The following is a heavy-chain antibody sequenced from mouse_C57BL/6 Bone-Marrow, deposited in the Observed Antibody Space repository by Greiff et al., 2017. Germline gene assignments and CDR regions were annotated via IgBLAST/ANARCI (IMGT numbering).Heavy chain of an antibody. CDR2: IYPGNSDT. V-gene: IGHV1-5*01. CDR1: GYTFTSYW. CDR3: TRRGYGSSDWYFDV. D-gene: IGHD1-1*01. J-gene: IGHJ1*03. Sequence: VHVKQSGTVLARPGASVKMSCKTSGYTFTSYWMHWVKQRPGQGLEWIGAIYPGNSDTSYNQKFKGKAKLTAVTSASTAYMELSSLTNEDSAVYYCTRRGYGSSDWYFDVWGTGTTVTVSS.